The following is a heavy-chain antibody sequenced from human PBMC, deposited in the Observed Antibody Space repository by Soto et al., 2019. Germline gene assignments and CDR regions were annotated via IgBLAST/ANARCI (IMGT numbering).Heavy chain of an antibody. CDR3: ARGIAAEYFQH. J-gene: IGHJ1*01. CDR1: GFTFSSYG. CDR2: IWYDGSNK. V-gene: IGHV3-33*01. Sequence: GSLRLSCAASGFTFSSYGMHWVRQAPGKGLEWVAVIWYDGSNKYYADSVKGRFTISRDNSKNTLYLQMNSLRAEDTAVYYCARGIAAEYFQHWGQGTLVTVSS. D-gene: IGHD6-13*01.